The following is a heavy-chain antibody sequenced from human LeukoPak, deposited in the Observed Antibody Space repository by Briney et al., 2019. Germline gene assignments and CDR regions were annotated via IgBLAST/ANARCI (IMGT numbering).Heavy chain of an antibody. V-gene: IGHV3-23*01. D-gene: IGHD2-21*01. CDR3: ARDRAKVIATLME. CDR1: GFTFSSYA. Sequence: GGSLRLSCAASGFTFSSYAMSWVRQAPGKGLEWVSAISGSGGSTYYADSVKGRFTISRDNSRNTLYLQMNSLRAGDTAVYYCARDRAKVIATLMEWGQGTLVTVSS. CDR2: ISGSGGST. J-gene: IGHJ4*02.